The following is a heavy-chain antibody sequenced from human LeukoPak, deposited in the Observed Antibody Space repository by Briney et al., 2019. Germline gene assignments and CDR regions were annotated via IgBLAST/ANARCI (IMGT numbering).Heavy chain of an antibody. CDR3: ARDLLTDYYDSSGLGY. CDR1: GFTVSSNY. J-gene: IGHJ4*02. D-gene: IGHD3-22*01. Sequence: PGGSLRLSCAASGFTVSSNYMNWVRQAPGKGLEWVSYISSSGSSIYYADSVKGRFTISRDNAKKSLYLQMNSLRAEDTAVYYCARDLLTDYYDSSGLGYWGQGTLVTVSS. CDR2: ISSSGSSI. V-gene: IGHV3-48*03.